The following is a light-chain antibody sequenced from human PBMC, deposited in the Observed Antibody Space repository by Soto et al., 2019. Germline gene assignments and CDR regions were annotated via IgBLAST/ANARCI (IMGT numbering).Light chain of an antibody. CDR2: DVS. V-gene: IGKV1-5*01. CDR1: QSINAW. CDR3: QQYHRYST. J-gene: IGKJ1*01. Sequence: DIHMTQAPSTLSASVGDRVTITCRASQSINAWLAWYQQKPGKAPKLLIYDVSTLASGVPSRFSGGASGTEFTLTISNLESDDFASYYCQQYHRYSTFGQGTRVDIK.